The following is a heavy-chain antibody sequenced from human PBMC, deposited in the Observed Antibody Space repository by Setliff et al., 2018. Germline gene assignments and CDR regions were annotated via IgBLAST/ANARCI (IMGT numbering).Heavy chain of an antibody. Sequence: KPSETLSLTCRVSGGSISSGNCYWGLIRQPPGKGLEWVATIYYSGSTYSNPSLKSRLIISVDAPDNQFSVKLSSVTAADTAVYYCARHKSNGSGSYPSLYMDVWGKGIMVTVSS. J-gene: IGHJ6*03. CDR3: ARHKSNGSGSYPSLYMDV. V-gene: IGHV4-39*01. CDR2: IYYSGST. CDR1: GGSISSGNCY. D-gene: IGHD3-10*01.